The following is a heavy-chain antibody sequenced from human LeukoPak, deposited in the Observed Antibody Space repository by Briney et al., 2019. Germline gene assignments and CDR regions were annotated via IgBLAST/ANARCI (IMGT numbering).Heavy chain of an antibody. V-gene: IGHV4-39*07. D-gene: IGHD3-16*01. Sequence: SETLSLTCTVSGGSISTDNCYWGWIRQPPGKGLEWIGSIYYNGNTYYNPSLKSRVTISVDTSKNQFSLKLSSVTAADTAVYYCARPGGLGNAFDIWGQGTMVTVSS. J-gene: IGHJ3*02. CDR3: ARPGGLGNAFDI. CDR2: IYYNGNT. CDR1: GGSISTDNCY.